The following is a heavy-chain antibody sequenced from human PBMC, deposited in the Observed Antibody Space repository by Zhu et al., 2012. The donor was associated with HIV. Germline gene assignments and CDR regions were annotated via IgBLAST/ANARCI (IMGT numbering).Heavy chain of an antibody. CDR2: LYQWDH. CDR3: ARARVEYYYDSSGYLDS. J-gene: IGHJ4*02. CDR1: GGSINNYY. V-gene: IGHV4-4*09. D-gene: IGHD3-22*01. Sequence: QVQLQESGPGLVKPSETLSLTCTVSGGSINNYYWNWIRQPPGEGTGVDWVHLYQWDHQLQPLLKSRVTISTDMSENQFSLELTSVTAADTAIYYCARARVEYYYDSSGYLDSWGQGILVHRLL.